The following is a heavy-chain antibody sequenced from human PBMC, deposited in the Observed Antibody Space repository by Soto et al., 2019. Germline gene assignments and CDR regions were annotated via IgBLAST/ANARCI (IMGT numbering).Heavy chain of an antibody. J-gene: IGHJ4*02. Sequence: GGSLRLSCSASGFNFAAYTMSWVRLTPGKGLEWVGFIRRIAYGGTTDYAASVKGRFTISRDDSRKIVYLQMSRLKIEDTAVYYCSRSLAIDFDSWGQGTLVTV. V-gene: IGHV3-49*04. CDR1: GFNFAAYT. CDR3: SRSLAIDFDS. CDR2: IRRIAYGGTT.